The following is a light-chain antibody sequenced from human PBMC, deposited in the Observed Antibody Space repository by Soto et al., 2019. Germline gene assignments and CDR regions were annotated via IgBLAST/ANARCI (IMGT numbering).Light chain of an antibody. CDR2: ATS. Sequence: DIQMTQSPSSLSASVGDRVTITCRASQNIRVYLSWYQQKPGKAPKPLIYATSTLLSGVPSRFSGSGSGTDFTLTITSLQPEDFATYYCQQIFGTRYSFGQGTKLEIK. CDR1: QNIRVY. J-gene: IGKJ2*03. CDR3: QQIFGTRYS. V-gene: IGKV1-39*01.